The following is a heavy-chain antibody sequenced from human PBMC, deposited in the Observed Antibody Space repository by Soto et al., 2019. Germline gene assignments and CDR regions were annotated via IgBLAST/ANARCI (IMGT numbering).Heavy chain of an antibody. D-gene: IGHD2-2*01. CDR1: GGSFSGYY. V-gene: IGHV4-34*01. CDR3: ARGIGYCSSINCYSSRRLRFVD. J-gene: IGHJ4*02. Sequence: QVQLQQWGAGLLKPSETLSLTCAVYGGSFSGYYWTWIRQSPEKGLGWIGEFNHSGTTYYNPSLKTRVTKSVHTPKNQFSLKMSSVTVADTAVYYCARGIGYCSSINCYSSRRLRFVDWGQGTLVTVSS. CDR2: FNHSGTT.